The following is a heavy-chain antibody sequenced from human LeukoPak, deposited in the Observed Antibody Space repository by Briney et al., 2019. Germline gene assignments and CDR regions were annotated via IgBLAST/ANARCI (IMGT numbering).Heavy chain of an antibody. Sequence: ASVKVSCKASGYTFTGYYMHWVRQAPGQGLEWMGWINPNSGGTNYAQKFQGRVTMTRDTSISTAYMELSRLRSDDTAVYYCARDQRSGYGDYVGSMDGWGQGTTVTVSS. V-gene: IGHV1-2*02. D-gene: IGHD4-17*01. CDR1: GYTFTGYY. J-gene: IGHJ6*02. CDR2: INPNSGGT. CDR3: ARDQRSGYGDYVGSMDG.